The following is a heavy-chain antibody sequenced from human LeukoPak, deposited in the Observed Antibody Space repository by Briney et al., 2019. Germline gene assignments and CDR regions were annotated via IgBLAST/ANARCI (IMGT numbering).Heavy chain of an antibody. D-gene: IGHD3-3*01. CDR1: GFTFSTYV. CDR2: ISYDGSNK. V-gene: IGHV3-30*04. Sequence: GGSLRLSCAASGFTFSTYVIYWVRQAPGKGLEWVAVISYDGSNKYYADSVKGRFTISRDNSKNTLYLQMNSLRAEDTAVYYCARDRDNYDFWSGLTSYYFDYWGQGTLVTVSS. J-gene: IGHJ4*02. CDR3: ARDRDNYDFWSGLTSYYFDY.